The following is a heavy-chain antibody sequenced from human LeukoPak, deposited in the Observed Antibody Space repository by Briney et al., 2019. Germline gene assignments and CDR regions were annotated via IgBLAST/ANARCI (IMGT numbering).Heavy chain of an antibody. CDR3: ARFPYNWND. J-gene: IGHJ4*02. Sequence: ASVKVSCEVSGYTFTDYYMHWVQQAPGQGLEWMGWMNPNSGNTGYAQKFQGRVTMTRNTSISTAHMELNSLRSEDTAVYYCARFPYNWNDWGQGTLVTVSS. CDR1: GYTFTDYY. D-gene: IGHD1-1*01. V-gene: IGHV1-8*02. CDR2: MNPNSGNT.